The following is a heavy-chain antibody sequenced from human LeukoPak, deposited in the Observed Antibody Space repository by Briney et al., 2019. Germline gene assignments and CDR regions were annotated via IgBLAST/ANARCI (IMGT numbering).Heavy chain of an antibody. CDR3: ARGGIAAAGNFDY. D-gene: IGHD6-13*01. CDR1: SGFISSFY. Sequence: SETLSLTCTVSSGFISSFYWSWIRQPPGKGLEWIGYIYHSGSTNYNPSLKSRVAISADTSKNQFSLKLSSVTAADTAVYYCARGGIAAAGNFDYWGQGTLVTVSS. V-gene: IGHV4-59*01. J-gene: IGHJ4*02. CDR2: IYHSGST.